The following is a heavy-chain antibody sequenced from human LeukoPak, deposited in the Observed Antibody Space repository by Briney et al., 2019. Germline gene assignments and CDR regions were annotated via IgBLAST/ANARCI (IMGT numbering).Heavy chain of an antibody. D-gene: IGHD6-13*01. J-gene: IGHJ4*02. CDR2: ISASGSGT. Sequence: GGSLRLSCAVSGLTFSSYSMSWVHQAPGEGLYWVSGISASGSGTYYPDSLKGRFTISRDNSKNTLYLQMNNLRVDDTAVYYCAKDAAGPEYWGQGTLVTVST. CDR1: GLTFSSYS. V-gene: IGHV3-23*01. CDR3: AKDAAGPEY.